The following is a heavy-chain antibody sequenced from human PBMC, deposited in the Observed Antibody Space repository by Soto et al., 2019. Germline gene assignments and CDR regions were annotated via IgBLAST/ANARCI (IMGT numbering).Heavy chain of an antibody. CDR2: ILYSGST. J-gene: IGHJ4*02. CDR1: GGYVSSGSYH. Sequence: SETLSLTCTVSGGYVSSGSYHWNWIRQSPGKGLEWMGYILYSGSTTYNPSLKSRVTISVDTSMNQFSLKLSSVTAADTAVYYCARNPTYYGGNSEGYFDYWGQGTLVTVSS. CDR3: ARNPTYYGGNSEGYFDY. V-gene: IGHV4-61*01. D-gene: IGHD4-17*01.